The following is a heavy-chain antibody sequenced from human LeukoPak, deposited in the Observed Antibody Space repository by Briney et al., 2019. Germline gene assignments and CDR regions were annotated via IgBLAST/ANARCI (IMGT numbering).Heavy chain of an antibody. D-gene: IGHD5-18*01. Sequence: PGGSLRLSCAASGLTLSGFSVNWVRQAPGKGLEWISYSSGSNTIYYADSVKGRFTICRDNAKNSLFLQMNSLRDEDTAVYYCVRTGGYSYGPFEYWGQGTLVTVSS. J-gene: IGHJ4*02. CDR2: SSGSNTI. CDR3: VRTGGYSYGPFEY. CDR1: GLTLSGFS. V-gene: IGHV3-48*02.